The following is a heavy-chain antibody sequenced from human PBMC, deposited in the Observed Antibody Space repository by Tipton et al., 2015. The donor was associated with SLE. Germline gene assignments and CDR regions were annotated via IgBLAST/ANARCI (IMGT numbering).Heavy chain of an antibody. Sequence: TLSLTCTVSGGSITTHYWSWIRQPPGKELEWIGYIYYSGSTNYNPSLKSRVTISVDTSKNQFSLKLSSVTAADTAVYYCARARGSYQGYWYFDLWGRGTLVTVSS. D-gene: IGHD1-26*01. CDR1: GGSITTHY. CDR3: ARARGSYQGYWYFDL. V-gene: IGHV4-59*11. CDR2: IYYSGST. J-gene: IGHJ2*01.